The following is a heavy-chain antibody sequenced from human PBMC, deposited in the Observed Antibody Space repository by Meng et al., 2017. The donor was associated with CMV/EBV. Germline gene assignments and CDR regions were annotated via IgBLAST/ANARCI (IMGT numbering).Heavy chain of an antibody. Sequence: GGSLRLSCAASGFTFSSYGMHWVRQAPGKGLEWVAFIRYDGSNKYYADSVKGRFTISRDNYKNTLYLQMNSLRAEETAVYYCAKDPGIAAAGVYYYYGMDVWGQGTTVTVSS. D-gene: IGHD6-13*01. J-gene: IGHJ6*02. CDR1: GFTFSSYG. V-gene: IGHV3-30*02. CDR2: IRYDGSNK. CDR3: AKDPGIAAAGVYYYYGMDV.